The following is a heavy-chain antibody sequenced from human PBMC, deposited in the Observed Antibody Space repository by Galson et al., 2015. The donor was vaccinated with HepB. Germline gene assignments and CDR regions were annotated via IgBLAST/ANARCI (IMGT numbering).Heavy chain of an antibody. CDR3: ARGVAVLYYFDY. CDR2: IYSGGST. CDR1: GFAVSSNY. Sequence: SLRLSCAASGFAVSSNYMSWVRQAPGKGLEWVSGIYSGGSTYYADSVKGRFTISRDNSKNTLYLQMNSLRAEDTAVYYCARGVAVLYYFDYWGQGTLVTVSS. V-gene: IGHV3-53*01. D-gene: IGHD6-19*01. J-gene: IGHJ4*02.